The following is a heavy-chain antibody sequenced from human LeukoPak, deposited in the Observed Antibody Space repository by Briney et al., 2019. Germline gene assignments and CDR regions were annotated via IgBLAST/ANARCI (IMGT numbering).Heavy chain of an antibody. V-gene: IGHV1-69*06. J-gene: IGHJ1*01. Sequence: GASVKVSCKASGGTFSGYAISWVRQAPGQGLEWMGRIIPIFGTANYAQKFQGRVTITADKSTSTAYMELSSLRSEDTAVYYCARGQWLVPEYFQHWGQGTLVTVSS. CDR3: ARGQWLVPEYFQH. CDR2: IIPIFGTA. CDR1: GGTFSGYA. D-gene: IGHD6-19*01.